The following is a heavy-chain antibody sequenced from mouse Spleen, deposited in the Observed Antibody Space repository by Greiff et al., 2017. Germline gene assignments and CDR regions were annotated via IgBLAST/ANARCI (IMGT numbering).Heavy chain of an antibody. Sequence: VHVKQSGAELVRPGSSVKMSCKTSGYTFTSYGINRVKQRPGQGLEWIGYIYIGNGYTEYNEKFKGKATLTSDTSSSTAYMQLSSLTSEDSAIYFWARRLYGNQYAMDYWGQGTSVTGSS. CDR1: GYTFTSYG. V-gene: IGHV1-58*01. D-gene: IGHD2-1*01. CDR2: IYIGNGYT. CDR3: ARRLYGNQYAMDY. J-gene: IGHJ4*01.